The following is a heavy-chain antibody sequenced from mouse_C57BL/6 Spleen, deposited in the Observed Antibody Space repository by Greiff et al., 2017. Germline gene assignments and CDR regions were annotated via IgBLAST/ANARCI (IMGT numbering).Heavy chain of an antibody. D-gene: IGHD1-1*01. J-gene: IGHJ4*01. V-gene: IGHV1-7*01. Sequence: QVQLQQSGAELAKPGASVKLSCKASGYTFTSYWMHWVKQRPGQGLEWIGYITPSSGYTTYNQKFKDKATLTADKSAHTAYMQLRSLTYTDFEDYYCARYGSSYVRYAMDYWGQGTSVTVSS. CDR3: ARYGSSYVRYAMDY. CDR1: GYTFTSYW. CDR2: ITPSSGYT.